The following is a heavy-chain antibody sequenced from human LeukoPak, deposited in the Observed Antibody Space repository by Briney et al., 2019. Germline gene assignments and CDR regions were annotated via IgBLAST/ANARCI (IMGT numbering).Heavy chain of an antibody. CDR2: ISAYNGNT. Sequence: ASVKVSCKASGYTFTSYGISWVRQAPGQGLEWMGWISAYNGNTNYAQKLQGRDTMTTDTSTSTAYMELRSLRSDDTAVYYCARGGWFGVDSYYYYYMDVWGKGTTVTVSS. CDR3: ARGGWFGVDSYYYYYMDV. V-gene: IGHV1-18*01. D-gene: IGHD3-3*01. CDR1: GYTFTSYG. J-gene: IGHJ6*03.